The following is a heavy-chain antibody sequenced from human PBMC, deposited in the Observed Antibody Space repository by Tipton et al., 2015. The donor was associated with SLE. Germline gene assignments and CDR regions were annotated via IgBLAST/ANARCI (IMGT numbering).Heavy chain of an antibody. Sequence: TLSLTCTVSGGSISSGSYYWSWIRQPPGKGLEWIGSIYHSGSTYYNPSLKSRVTISVDTSKNQFSLKLSSVTAADTAVYYCATPGGDSSGWYYFDYWGQGTLATVSS. CDR2: IYHSGST. V-gene: IGHV4-39*07. CDR1: GGSISSGSYY. CDR3: ATPGGDSSGWYYFDY. J-gene: IGHJ4*02. D-gene: IGHD6-19*01.